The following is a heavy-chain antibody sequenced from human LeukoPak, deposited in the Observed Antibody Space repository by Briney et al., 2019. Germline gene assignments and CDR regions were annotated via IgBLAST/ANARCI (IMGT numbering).Heavy chain of an antibody. CDR3: GRISSTYASDV. Sequence: GGSLRLSCAASGFTFSTYSMNWVRQAPGKGLEWVSSISSNSTYLYYADSVKGRFTISRDNAKNSLYLQMNSLRAEDTAVYYCGRISSTYASDVWAQGTMVTVSS. D-gene: IGHD2-2*01. J-gene: IGHJ3*01. CDR2: ISSNSTYL. CDR1: GFTFSTYS. V-gene: IGHV3-21*01.